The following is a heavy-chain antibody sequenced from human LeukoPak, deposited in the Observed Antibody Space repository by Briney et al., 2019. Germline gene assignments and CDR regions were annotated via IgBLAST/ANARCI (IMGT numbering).Heavy chain of an antibody. V-gene: IGHV1-69*04. CDR1: GGTFSSYA. CDR3: ARGSAGIFWFDP. Sequence: SVKVSCKASGGTFSSYAISWVRQAPGQGLEWMGRIIPILGIANYARKFQGRVTTTADKSTSTAYMELSSLRSEDTAVYYCARGSAGIFWFDPWGQGTLVTVSS. D-gene: IGHD6-13*01. CDR2: IIPILGIA. J-gene: IGHJ5*02.